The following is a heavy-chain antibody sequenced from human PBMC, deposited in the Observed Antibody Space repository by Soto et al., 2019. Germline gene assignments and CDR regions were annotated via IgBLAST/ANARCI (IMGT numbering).Heavy chain of an antibody. Sequence: EEQLLESGGGLVQPGGSLRLSCVASGFTFSSYAMSWVRQAPGKGLEWVSTISGRGDSTYYADSVKGRFTISRDNSKNTLYLVMNSLRAEDTAVYYCVEIIASGWYIDDYYGMDVWGQGTTVTVSS. V-gene: IGHV3-23*01. CDR1: GFTFSSYA. J-gene: IGHJ6*01. D-gene: IGHD6-19*01. CDR2: ISGRGDST. CDR3: VEIIASGWYIDDYYGMDV.